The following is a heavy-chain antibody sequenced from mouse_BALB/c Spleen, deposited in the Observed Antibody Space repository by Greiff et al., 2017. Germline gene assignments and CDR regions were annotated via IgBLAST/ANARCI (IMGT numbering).Heavy chain of an antibody. CDR1: GFTFSSYG. J-gene: IGHJ2*01. CDR2: INSNGGST. D-gene: IGHD6-1*01. Sequence: DVQLQESGGGLVQPGGSLKLSCAASGFTFSSYGMSWVRQTPDKRLELVATINSNGGSTYYPDSVKGRFTISRDNAKNTLYLQMSSLKSEDTAMYYCARDHRLDYWGQGTTLTVSS. V-gene: IGHV5-6-3*01. CDR3: ARDHRLDY.